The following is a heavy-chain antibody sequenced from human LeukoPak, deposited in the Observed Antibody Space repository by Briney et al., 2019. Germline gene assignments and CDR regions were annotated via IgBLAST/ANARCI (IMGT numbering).Heavy chain of an antibody. V-gene: IGHV4-34*01. CDR1: GVSFSGYY. CDR3: ARVQLWSLYYYYYGMDV. CDR2: INHSGST. Sequence: NPSETLSLTCAVYGVSFSGYYWSWIRQPPGKGLEWIGEINHSGSTNYNPYLKSRVTISVDTSKNQFSLKLSSVTAADTAVYYCARVQLWSLYYYYYGMDVWGQGTTVTVSS. J-gene: IGHJ6*02. D-gene: IGHD5-18*01.